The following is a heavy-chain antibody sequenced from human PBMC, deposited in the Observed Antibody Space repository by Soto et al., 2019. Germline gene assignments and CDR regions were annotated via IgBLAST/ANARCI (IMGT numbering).Heavy chain of an antibody. D-gene: IGHD3-3*01. Sequence: ASVKVSCKASGYTFTSYDINWVRQATGQGLEWMGWMNPNSGNTGYAQKFQGRVTMTRNTSISTAYMELSSLRSEDTAVYYCARGLPRDKYYDFRSGYYDAFDICGQGPMVTV. CDR1: GYTFTSYD. J-gene: IGHJ3*02. V-gene: IGHV1-8*01. CDR3: ARGLPRDKYYDFRSGYYDAFDI. CDR2: MNPNSGNT.